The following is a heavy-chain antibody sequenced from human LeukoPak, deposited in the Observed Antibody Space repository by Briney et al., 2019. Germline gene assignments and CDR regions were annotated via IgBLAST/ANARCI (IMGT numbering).Heavy chain of an antibody. CDR2: IYSGGST. V-gene: IGHV3-53*01. Sequence: GGSLRLSCAASGFTVSSNYMSWVRQAPGKGLEWVSVIYSGGSTFYADSVKGRFSISRDNSKNTLYLQMNSLRAEDTAVYYCASGTTVVTPGRYYFDYWGQGTLLTVSS. J-gene: IGHJ4*02. D-gene: IGHD4-23*01. CDR3: ASGTTVVTPGRYYFDY. CDR1: GFTVSSNY.